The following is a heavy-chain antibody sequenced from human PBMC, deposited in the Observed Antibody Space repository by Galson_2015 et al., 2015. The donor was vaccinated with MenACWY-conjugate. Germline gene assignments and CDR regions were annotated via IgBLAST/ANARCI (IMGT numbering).Heavy chain of an antibody. CDR2: LSDSGGHK. CDR1: GFTFSSFA. Sequence: SLRLSCAASGFTFSSFAMSWVRQAPGKGLEWVSALSDSGGHKHYTNSLKGRVTNPREKPLRKLYLQMNSLKTEDKAVYYCAKVAGYCSDDTCYSDYWGQGTLVTVSS. V-gene: IGHV3-23*01. CDR3: AKVAGYCSDDTCYSDY. J-gene: IGHJ4*02. D-gene: IGHD2-15*01.